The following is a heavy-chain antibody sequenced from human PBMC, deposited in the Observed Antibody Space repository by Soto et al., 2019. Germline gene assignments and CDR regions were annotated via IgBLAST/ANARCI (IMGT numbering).Heavy chain of an antibody. CDR3: AGSRTGSYYYYGMDV. V-gene: IGHV3-23*01. J-gene: IGHJ6*02. D-gene: IGHD1-1*01. CDR1: GFTFSSYA. Sequence: PWGSLRLSCAASGFTFSSYAMSWVRQAPGKGLEWVSAISGSGGSTYYADSVKGRFTISRDNSKNTLYLQMNSLRAEDTAVYYCAGSRTGSYYYYGMDVWGQGTTVTVSS. CDR2: ISGSGGST.